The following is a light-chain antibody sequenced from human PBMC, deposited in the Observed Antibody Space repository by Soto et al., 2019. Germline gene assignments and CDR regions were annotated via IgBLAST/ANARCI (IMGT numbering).Light chain of an antibody. V-gene: IGLV2-14*03. CDR1: SSDVGGYNY. CDR2: DVN. CDR3: CSYTTSSTYV. J-gene: IGLJ1*01. Sequence: QSALTQPASVSGSPGQSIAISCTGTSSDVGGYNYVSWYQQHPGKAPKLMIYDVNNRPSGVSNRFSGSKSGNTASLTISGLQAEDEADYYCCSYTTSSTYVFGIGTRSPS.